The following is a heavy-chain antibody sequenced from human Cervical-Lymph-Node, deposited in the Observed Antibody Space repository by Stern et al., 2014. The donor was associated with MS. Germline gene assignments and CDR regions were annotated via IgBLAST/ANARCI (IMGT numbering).Heavy chain of an antibody. CDR2: INPNSGGT. J-gene: IGHJ6*02. CDR1: GYTFTAYY. CDR3: ARDLAIAVAGPHLDYYYGMVV. Sequence: VQLVESGAEMKKPGTSVKVSCKASGYTFTAYYLHWVRQAPGQGLEWMGWINPNSGGTNYAQKFQGRVTMTRDASISTAYLELSRLRSDDTAVYYCARDLAIAVAGPHLDYYYGMVVWGQGTTVTVSS. V-gene: IGHV1-2*02. D-gene: IGHD6-19*01.